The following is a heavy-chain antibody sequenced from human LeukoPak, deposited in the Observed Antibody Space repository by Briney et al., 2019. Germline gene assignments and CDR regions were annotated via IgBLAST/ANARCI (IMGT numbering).Heavy chain of an antibody. CDR3: AKDHGDYESGYYYYYYMDV. D-gene: IGHD4-17*01. CDR2: IKQDGSEK. V-gene: IGHV3-7*01. J-gene: IGHJ6*03. CDR1: GFTFSSYW. Sequence: GGSLRLSCAASGFTFSSYWMSWVRQAPGKGLEWVANIKQDGSEKYYVDSVKGRFTISRDNSKNTLYLQMNSLRAEDTAVYYCAKDHGDYESGYYYYYYMDVWGKGTTVTISS.